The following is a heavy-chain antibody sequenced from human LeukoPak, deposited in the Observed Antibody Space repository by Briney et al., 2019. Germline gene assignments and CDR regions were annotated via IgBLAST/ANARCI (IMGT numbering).Heavy chain of an antibody. V-gene: IGHV4-39*01. CDR2: IYYSGST. CDR1: GGSISSSSYY. CDR3: ARHIRALVPAPFDY. J-gene: IGHJ4*02. D-gene: IGHD2-2*01. Sequence: SETLPLTCTVSGGSISSSSYYWGWIRQPPGKGLEWIGSIYYSGSTYYNPSLKSRVTISVDTSKSLFSLKMRSVTAADTAVYYCARHIRALVPAPFDYWGQGTLVTVSS.